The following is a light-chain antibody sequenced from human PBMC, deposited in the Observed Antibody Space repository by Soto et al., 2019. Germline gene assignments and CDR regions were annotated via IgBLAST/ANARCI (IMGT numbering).Light chain of an antibody. CDR3: CSYAGSNTEV. CDR2: DVS. Sequence: QSVLTQPRSVSGSPGQSVTISCTGTSGDVGGYNYVSWYQQHPGKAPKLMIYDVSKRPSGVPDRFSGSKSANTASLTISGLRAEDEADYYCCSYAGSNTEVFGGGTKLTVL. CDR1: SGDVGGYNY. J-gene: IGLJ2*01. V-gene: IGLV2-11*01.